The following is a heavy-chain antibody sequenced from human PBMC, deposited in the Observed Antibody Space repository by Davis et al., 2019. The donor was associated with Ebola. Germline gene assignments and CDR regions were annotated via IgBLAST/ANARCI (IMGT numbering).Heavy chain of an antibody. CDR1: GGSISTYL. V-gene: IGHV4-59*01. D-gene: IGHD3-22*01. J-gene: IGHJ5*02. CDR2: IYYNGNT. Sequence: MPSETLSLTCPLSGGSISTYLWTWIRQAPGKGLEWIGDIYYNGNTNYNPSLKSRVTMSVDTARNQFSLKLTSVTTPDTAVYYCATNPYYYDSSGYYRANWFDPWGQGTLVTV. CDR3: ATNPYYYDSSGYYRANWFDP.